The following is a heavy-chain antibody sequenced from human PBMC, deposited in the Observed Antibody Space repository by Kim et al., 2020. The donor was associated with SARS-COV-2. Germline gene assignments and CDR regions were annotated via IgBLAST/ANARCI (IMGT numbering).Heavy chain of an antibody. CDR2: ISWDGGST. CDR3: AKDMEDSSGWYGVDAFDI. Sequence: GGSLRLSCAASGFTFDDYTMHWVRQAPGKGLEWVSLISWDGGSTYYADSVKGRFTISRDNSKNSLYLQMNSLRTEDTALYYCAKDMEDSSGWYGVDAFDIWGQGTMVTVSS. V-gene: IGHV3-43*01. J-gene: IGHJ3*02. D-gene: IGHD6-19*01. CDR1: GFTFDDYT.